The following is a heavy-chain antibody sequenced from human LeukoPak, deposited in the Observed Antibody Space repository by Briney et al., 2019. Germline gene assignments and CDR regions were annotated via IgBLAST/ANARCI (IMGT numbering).Heavy chain of an antibody. D-gene: IGHD3-3*01. Sequence: PAGSLRLSCAASGFTFSSYEMNWVRQAPGKGLEWVSYISSSGSTIYYADSVKGRFTISRDNAKNSVYLEMNSLRADDTAVYYCARSARLMRGVVEVTALDDWGQGTLVTVSS. V-gene: IGHV3-48*03. CDR3: ARSARLMRGVVEVTALDD. J-gene: IGHJ4*02. CDR2: ISSSGSTI. CDR1: GFTFSSYE.